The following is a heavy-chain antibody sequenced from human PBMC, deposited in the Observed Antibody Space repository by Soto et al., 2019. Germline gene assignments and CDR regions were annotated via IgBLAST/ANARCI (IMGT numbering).Heavy chain of an antibody. V-gene: IGHV3-30*18. CDR3: AKETYYYDSSGYYFDY. CDR2: ISYDGSSK. Sequence: GGSLRLSCAASGFTVSSNYMSWVRQAPEKGLEWVTVISYDGSSKYYADSVKGRFTISRDNSKNTLYLQMNSLRAEDTAVYYCAKETYYYDSSGYYFDYWGQGTLVTVSS. J-gene: IGHJ4*02. CDR1: GFTVSSNY. D-gene: IGHD3-22*01.